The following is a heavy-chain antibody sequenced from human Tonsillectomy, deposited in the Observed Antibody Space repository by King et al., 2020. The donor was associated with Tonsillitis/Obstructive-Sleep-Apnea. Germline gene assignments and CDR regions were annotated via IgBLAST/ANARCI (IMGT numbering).Heavy chain of an antibody. Sequence: QVQLQQWGAVLLKPSETLSLTCAVYGGSFSGYYWSWIRQPPGKGLEWIGEINHSGSTNYNPSLKSRVTISVDTSKNQFSLKLSSVTAADTAVYYCARGEIVVVPAANYYYYYMDVWGKGTTVTVSS. D-gene: IGHD2-2*01. CDR1: GGSFSGYY. CDR3: ARGEIVVVPAANYYYYYMDV. V-gene: IGHV4-34*01. CDR2: INHSGST. J-gene: IGHJ6*03.